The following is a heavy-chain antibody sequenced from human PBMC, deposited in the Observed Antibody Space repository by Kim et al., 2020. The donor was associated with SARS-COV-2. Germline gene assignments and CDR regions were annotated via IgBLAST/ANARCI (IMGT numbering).Heavy chain of an antibody. Sequence: SVKVSCSAAGGSFDSFAISWVRQAPGQGLEWMGRIIPIRGIADYAQKFQGRVTITADKSTRTTYMELSSLTSDDTGVYYCARVTAGWSDYWGQGTLVT. CDR2: IIPIRGIA. J-gene: IGHJ4*02. CDR3: ARVTAGWSDY. CDR1: GGSFDSFA. V-gene: IGHV1-69*04. D-gene: IGHD2-21*02.